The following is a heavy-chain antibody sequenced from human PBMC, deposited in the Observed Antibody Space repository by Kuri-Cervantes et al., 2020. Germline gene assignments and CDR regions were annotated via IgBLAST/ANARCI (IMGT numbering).Heavy chain of an antibody. CDR2: ISYDGSNK. D-gene: IGHD3-9*01. CDR3: ARDLLVLRYFDWLFNDAFDI. J-gene: IGHJ3*02. CDR1: GFTFSSYA. V-gene: IGHV3-30-3*01. Sequence: LPLTCAASGFTFSSYAMHWVRQAPGKGLEWVAVISYDGSNKYYADSVKGRFTISRDNSKNTLYLQMNSLRAEDTAVYYCARDLLVLRYFDWLFNDAFDIWGQGTMVTVSS.